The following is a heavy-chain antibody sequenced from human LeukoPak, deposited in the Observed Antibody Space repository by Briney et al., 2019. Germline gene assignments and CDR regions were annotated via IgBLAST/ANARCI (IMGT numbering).Heavy chain of an antibody. CDR1: GFTFSTYT. V-gene: IGHV3-21*01. CDR3: AREGYYYGLDV. CDR2: ISSSSSYI. Sequence: PGGSLRLSCAAPGFTFSTYTMNWVRQAPGKGLEWVSSISSSSSYIYYADSLKGRFTISRDNAKNSLYLQMNSLRAEDTAVYYCAREGYYYGLDVWGQGTTVTVSS. J-gene: IGHJ6*02.